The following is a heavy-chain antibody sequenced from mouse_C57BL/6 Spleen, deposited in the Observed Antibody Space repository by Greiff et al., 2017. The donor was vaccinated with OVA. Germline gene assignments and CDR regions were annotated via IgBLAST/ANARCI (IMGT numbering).Heavy chain of an antibody. CDR2: IWTGGGT. CDR3: ARKAGSYPYWYFDV. V-gene: IGHV2-9-1*01. Sequence: VKVVESGPGLVAPSQSLSITCTVSGFSLTSYAISWVRQPPGKGLEWLGVIWTGGGTNYNSALKSRLSISKDNSKSQVFLKMNSLQTDDTARYYCARKAGSYPYWYFDVWGTGTTVTVSS. D-gene: IGHD1-1*02. J-gene: IGHJ1*03. CDR1: GFSLTSYA.